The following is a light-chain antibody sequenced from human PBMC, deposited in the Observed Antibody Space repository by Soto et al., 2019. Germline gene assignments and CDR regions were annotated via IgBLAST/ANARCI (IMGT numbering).Light chain of an antibody. CDR3: QQYGNSPKVT. J-gene: IGKJ4*01. V-gene: IGKV3-20*01. CDR1: QSVSSSY. Sequence: EIVLTQSPGTLSLSPGERATLSCMASQSVSSSYLAWYQQKPGQSPRLLISGASTRATGIPDRFSASGSGTDFTLTISRLEPEDFAVYYCQQYGNSPKVTFGGGTKVEI. CDR2: GAS.